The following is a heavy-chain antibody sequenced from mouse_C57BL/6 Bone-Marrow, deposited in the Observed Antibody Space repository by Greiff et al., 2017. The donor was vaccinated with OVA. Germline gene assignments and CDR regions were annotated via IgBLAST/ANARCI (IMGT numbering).Heavy chain of an antibody. V-gene: IGHV6-6*01. CDR1: GFTFSDAW. CDR3: TVGNYLYFDY. CDR2: ISNKANNHAT. Sequence: VMLVESGGGLVQPGGSLKLSCAASGFTFSDAWMDWVRQSPEQGLEWVAEISNKANNHATYYAESVNGRFTISRDDSKSSVYLQRNILRAEDTGIYYCTVGNYLYFDYWGQGTTLTVSS. J-gene: IGHJ2*01. D-gene: IGHD2-1*01.